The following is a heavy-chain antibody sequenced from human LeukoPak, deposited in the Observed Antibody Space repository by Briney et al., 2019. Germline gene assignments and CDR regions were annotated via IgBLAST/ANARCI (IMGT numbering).Heavy chain of an antibody. Sequence: ASVKVSCKVSGYTLTELSMHGVRQAPGKGLEWMGGFDPEDGETIYAQKFQGRVTMTEGTSTDTAYMELSSLRSEDTAVYYCATEEYSNSGGAFDIWGQGTMVTVSS. D-gene: IGHD6-6*01. CDR3: ATEEYSNSGGAFDI. CDR2: FDPEDGET. CDR1: GYTLTELS. J-gene: IGHJ3*02. V-gene: IGHV1-24*01.